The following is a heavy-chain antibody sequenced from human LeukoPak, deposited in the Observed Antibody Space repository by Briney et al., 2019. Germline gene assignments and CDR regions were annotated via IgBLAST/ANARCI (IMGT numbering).Heavy chain of an antibody. CDR1: GLSFCFYA. Sequence: GGSLRLSCAASGLSFCFYAMSWVRQAPGKGLEWVSSISGGGAGTYYADSVRGRFTISRDNSKNTLYLQMDSLRAEDTALYYCAKDFVRYNIQFDYWGQGALVTVSS. CDR2: ISGGGAGT. V-gene: IGHV3-23*01. J-gene: IGHJ4*02. CDR3: AKDFVRYNIQFDY. D-gene: IGHD1-14*01.